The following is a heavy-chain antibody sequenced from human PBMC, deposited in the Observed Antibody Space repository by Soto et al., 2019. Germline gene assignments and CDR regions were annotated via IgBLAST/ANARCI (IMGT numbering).Heavy chain of an antibody. CDR3: ARLRSGAGADSFDF. J-gene: IGHJ4*02. CDR2: ISRDGTNK. Sequence: SLRLSCAASGFTFRSYAIHWVRQAPGKGLEWVAVISRDGTNKYYVDSVKGRFTISRDNSKDTVYLQMNSLRDEDSAMFYCARLRSGAGADSFDFCGQGTMVAVSS. D-gene: IGHD3-3*01. CDR1: GFTFRSYA. V-gene: IGHV3-30*04.